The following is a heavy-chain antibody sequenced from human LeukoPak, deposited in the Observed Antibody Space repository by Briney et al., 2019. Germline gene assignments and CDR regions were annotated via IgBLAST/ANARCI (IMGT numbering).Heavy chain of an antibody. D-gene: IGHD1-1*01. CDR3: ARDFDRSALDYFDL. CDR1: GGSISSAGYY. V-gene: IGHV4-31*03. CDR2: IYYSGTT. Sequence: TLSLTCTVSGGSISSAGYYWSWIRQHPEKGLEWIGYIYYSGTTYYNPSLKSRVTISVDTSKNQFSLRLTSVTAADTAVYYCARDFDRSALDYFDLWGRGTLVTVSS. J-gene: IGHJ2*01.